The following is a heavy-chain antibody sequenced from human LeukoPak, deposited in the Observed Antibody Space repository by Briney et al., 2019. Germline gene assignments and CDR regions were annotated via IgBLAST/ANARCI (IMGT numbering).Heavy chain of an antibody. D-gene: IGHD3-10*01. V-gene: IGHV4-31*03. Sequence: PSETLSLTCTVSGGSISSGGYYWSWIRQHPGKGLEWIGYIYYSGSTYYNPSLKSRVTISVDTSKNQFSLKLSSVTAADTAVYYCARVLGRGGHYWFDPWGQGTRVTVSS. CDR2: IYYSGST. CDR3: ARVLGRGGHYWFDP. CDR1: GGSISSGGYY. J-gene: IGHJ5*02.